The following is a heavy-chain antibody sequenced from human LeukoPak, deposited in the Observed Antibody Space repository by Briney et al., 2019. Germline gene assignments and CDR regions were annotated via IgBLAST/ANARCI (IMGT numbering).Heavy chain of an antibody. CDR3: AACNSCYIYYYYYMDV. V-gene: IGHV1-2*02. CDR2: INPNSGGT. D-gene: IGHD2-2*02. CDR1: GYTFTGYY. Sequence: ASVKVSCKASGYTFTGYYMHWVRQAPGQWLEWMGWINPNSGGTNYAQKFHGRVTMTRDRSISTADMELSRLRSDDTAVYYCAACNSCYIYYYYYMDVWGKGTTVTVSS. J-gene: IGHJ6*03.